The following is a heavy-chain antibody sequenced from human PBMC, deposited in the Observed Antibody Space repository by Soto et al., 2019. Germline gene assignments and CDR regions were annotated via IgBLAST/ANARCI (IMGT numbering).Heavy chain of an antibody. CDR1: GDSFSRKNVA. CDR3: ARGDYYYYGMDV. J-gene: IGHJ6*02. CDR2: TYYTSKWYN. Sequence: ASETLSLTCAISGDSFSRKNVAWNWIRQSPSRGLEWLGRTYYTSKWYNNYAVSVKSRISINPDTSKNQFSLQLNSVSPEDTAVYYCARGDYYYYGMDVWGQGTTVT. V-gene: IGHV6-1*01.